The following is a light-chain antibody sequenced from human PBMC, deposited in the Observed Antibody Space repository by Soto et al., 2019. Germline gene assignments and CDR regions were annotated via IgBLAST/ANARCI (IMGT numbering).Light chain of an antibody. CDR1: QSVSSR. Sequence: DIQMTQSPSTLSASVGDRVTITCRDSQSVSSRLVWYQQKPGKAPKVLIYKASSLESGVPSRFSGTGSGTEFTLTINSLQPDDFATYYCQHYNTYPWTFGPGTKV. CDR2: KAS. V-gene: IGKV1-5*03. J-gene: IGKJ1*01. CDR3: QHYNTYPWT.